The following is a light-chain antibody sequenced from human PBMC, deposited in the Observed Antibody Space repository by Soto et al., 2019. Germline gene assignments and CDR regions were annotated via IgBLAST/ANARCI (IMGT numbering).Light chain of an antibody. Sequence: EIVMTQSPATLSVSPGERATLSCRASQSVSSNLAWYQQKPGQAPRLLIYGASTRATGIPARFSGSGSGTEFPLTISSLQSEDFAVYYCQQYGSSPFTFGPGTKVDIK. CDR1: QSVSSN. CDR3: QQYGSSPFT. CDR2: GAS. J-gene: IGKJ3*01. V-gene: IGKV3-15*01.